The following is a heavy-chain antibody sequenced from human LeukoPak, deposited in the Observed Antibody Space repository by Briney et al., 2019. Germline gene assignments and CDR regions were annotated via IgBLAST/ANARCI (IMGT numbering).Heavy chain of an antibody. CDR2: ISSSGSTI. J-gene: IGHJ4*02. Sequence: GGSLRLSCAASGFTFSDYYMSWIRQAPGKGLEWVSYISSSGSTIYYTNSVKGRFTISRDKAKNSLYLQMNCLRAEDTAVYYCATDTYYDFWSGSVEYWGQGTLVTVSS. CDR3: ATDTYYDFWSGSVEY. CDR1: GFTFSDYY. D-gene: IGHD3-3*01. V-gene: IGHV3-11*04.